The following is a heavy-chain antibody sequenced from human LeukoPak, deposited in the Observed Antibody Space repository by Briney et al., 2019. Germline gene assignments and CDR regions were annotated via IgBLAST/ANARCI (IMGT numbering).Heavy chain of an antibody. CDR1: GYTFTSYD. Sequence: ASVKVSCKASGYTFTSYDINWVRQATGQGLEWMGWMNPNSGNTGYAQKFQGRVTMTRNTSISTAYMELSSLRSEDTAVYYCARGRWQQLVLYYYYYMDVWGKGTTVTVSS. D-gene: IGHD6-13*01. V-gene: IGHV1-8*01. CDR3: ARGRWQQLVLYYYYYMDV. CDR2: MNPNSGNT. J-gene: IGHJ6*03.